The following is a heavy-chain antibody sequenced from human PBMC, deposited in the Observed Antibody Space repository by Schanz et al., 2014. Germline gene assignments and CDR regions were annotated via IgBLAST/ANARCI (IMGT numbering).Heavy chain of an antibody. CDR1: GFTFFTYN. V-gene: IGHV3-48*02. CDR3: ARDHPHRGVTGYYNDV. Sequence: EVYLVESGGGLVQPGGSLRLSCAASGFTFFTYNMNWVRQAPGRGLEWISYKGSCSTTMYYADSVKGRFTISRDNDKNSLYLQMNSLRDEDTAVYYCARDHPHRGVTGYYNDVWGQGTSVTVSS. CDR2: KGSCSTTM. D-gene: IGHD3-9*01. J-gene: IGHJ6*02.